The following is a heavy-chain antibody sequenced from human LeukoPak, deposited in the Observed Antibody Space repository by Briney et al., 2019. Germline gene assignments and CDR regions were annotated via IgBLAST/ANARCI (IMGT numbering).Heavy chain of an antibody. CDR3: ARRPSMTTVTYAFAG. CDR2: IIPIFGTA. Sequence: SVKVSCKASGGTFSSYAISWVRQAPGQGLEWMGGIIPIFGTANYAQKFQGRVTITADESTSTAYMELSSLRSEDTAVYYCARRPSMTTVTYAFAGWGQGTMVTVSS. D-gene: IGHD4-11*01. CDR1: GGTFSSYA. J-gene: IGHJ3*01. V-gene: IGHV1-69*13.